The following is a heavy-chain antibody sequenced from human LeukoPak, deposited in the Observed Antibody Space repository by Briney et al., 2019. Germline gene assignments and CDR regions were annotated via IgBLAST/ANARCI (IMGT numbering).Heavy chain of an antibody. CDR1: GFTFSSYA. CDR2: ISTSGGST. CDR3: TIMHRYYDGSGYWVQ. Sequence: GGSLRLSCAASGFTFSSYAMSWVRQAPGKGLEWVSGISTSGGSTSYADSVKGRFTISSDNPRNTLYMQMNSMRAEDTAVYYCTIMHRYYDGSGYWVQWGQGTLVTVSS. J-gene: IGHJ4*02. D-gene: IGHD3-22*01. V-gene: IGHV3-23*01.